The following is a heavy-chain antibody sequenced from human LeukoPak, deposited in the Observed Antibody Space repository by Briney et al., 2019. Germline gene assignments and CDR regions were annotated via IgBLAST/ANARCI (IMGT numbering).Heavy chain of an antibody. J-gene: IGHJ4*02. D-gene: IGHD2-15*01. CDR3: ARGLGYCSGGSCSHSTFDY. Sequence: SETLSLTCAVYDGSFSGYYWSWIRQPPGKGLEWIGEINDSGSTTNYSPSLKSRVTISVDTSKNQFSLKMGSVTAADTAVYYCARGLGYCSGGSCSHSTFDYWGLGNLVTVSS. V-gene: IGHV4-34*01. CDR1: DGSFSGYY. CDR2: INDSGSTT.